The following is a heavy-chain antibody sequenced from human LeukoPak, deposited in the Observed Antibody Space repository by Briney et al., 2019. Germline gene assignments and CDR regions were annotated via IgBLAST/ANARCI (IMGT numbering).Heavy chain of an antibody. CDR3: ARDSHYYDSSGYYRDYYYYMDV. Sequence: GGSLRLSCAASGFTFSSYAMSWVRQAPGKGLEWVSSISSSSSYIYYADSVKGRFTISRDNAKNSLYLQMNSLRAEDTAVYYCARDSHYYDSSGYYRDYYYYMDVWGKGTTVTVSS. V-gene: IGHV3-21*01. CDR2: ISSSSSYI. CDR1: GFTFSSYA. D-gene: IGHD3-22*01. J-gene: IGHJ6*03.